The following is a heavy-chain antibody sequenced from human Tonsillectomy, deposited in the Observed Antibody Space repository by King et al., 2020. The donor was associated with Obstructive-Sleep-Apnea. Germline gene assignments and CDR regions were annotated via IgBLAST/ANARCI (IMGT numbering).Heavy chain of an antibody. J-gene: IGHJ3*02. D-gene: IGHD4-17*01. CDR1: GFSFSSHA. CDR2: LSNDGTKT. Sequence: VQLVESGGGVVPPGRSLRLSCAASGFSFSSHAMHWVRQAPGKGLEWVAALSNDGTKTFYPDSVQGRFPFSRDNSENTLYLQMNSLRPEDTAVYYCARRTTAVTTEPFDIWGQGTMVTVSS. CDR3: ARRTTAVTTEPFDI. V-gene: IGHV3-30-3*01.